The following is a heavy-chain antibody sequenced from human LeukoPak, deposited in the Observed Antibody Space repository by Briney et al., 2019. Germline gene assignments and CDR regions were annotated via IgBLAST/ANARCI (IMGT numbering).Heavy chain of an antibody. V-gene: IGHV3-23*01. CDR3: AKGIQVWPRGIDY. Sequence: GVSVTLSCAPSRLTLSSYSMNWVRHAPERGLEWVSSISGNGGSTYYADAVKGRFTISRDNSKNTLYLQMNSLRAEDTAVYYCAKGIQVWPRGIDYWGQGTLVTVSS. CDR1: RLTLSSYS. D-gene: IGHD5-18*01. CDR2: ISGNGGST. J-gene: IGHJ4*02.